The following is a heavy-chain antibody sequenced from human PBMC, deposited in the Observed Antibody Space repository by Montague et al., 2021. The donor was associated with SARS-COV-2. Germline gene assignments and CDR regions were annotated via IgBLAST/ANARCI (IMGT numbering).Heavy chain of an antibody. CDR3: AGHPMGSFPRYGMDV. D-gene: IGHD2-15*01. V-gene: IGHV4-59*08. Sequence: SETLSLTCTVSGGSISSNYWCWIRRHPPRELLWCGCIFYCGSTTYNNPPNSRGTISVDTAKNQYSVQLSTATAADTAAYYCAGHPMGSFPRYGMDVWGQGTTVTVSS. J-gene: IGHJ6*02. CDR2: IFYCGST. CDR1: GGSISSNY.